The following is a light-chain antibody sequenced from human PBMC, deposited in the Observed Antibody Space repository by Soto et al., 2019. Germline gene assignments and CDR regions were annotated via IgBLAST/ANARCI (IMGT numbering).Light chain of an antibody. CDR1: QDIGKY. Sequence: DIPMTQSPSSLSASVGDRVTITCQASQDIGKYLNWYQQKPGKAPKLLIYVASNLQTGVPPRFSGSGSGSDFSFTISSLQPEDIATYYCQQYDSLPHTFGQGTKLEIK. V-gene: IGKV1-33*01. CDR2: VAS. J-gene: IGKJ2*01. CDR3: QQYDSLPHT.